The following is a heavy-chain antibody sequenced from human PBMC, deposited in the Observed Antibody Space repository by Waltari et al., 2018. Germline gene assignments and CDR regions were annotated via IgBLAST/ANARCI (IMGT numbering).Heavy chain of an antibody. CDR3: AKGFDRASFDY. Sequence: EVQLLESGGGLVQPGGSLRLSCAASGFIFSSYTMNWVRQAPGKGFGGVSVLKVGCDTGDADSVKGRFTISRDNSNNMLYLQMNSLRPEDTAVYYCAKGFDRASFDYWGQGALVTVSS. D-gene: IGHD3-22*01. CDR1: GFIFSSYT. J-gene: IGHJ4*02. CDR2: LKVGCDT. V-gene: IGHV3-23*03.